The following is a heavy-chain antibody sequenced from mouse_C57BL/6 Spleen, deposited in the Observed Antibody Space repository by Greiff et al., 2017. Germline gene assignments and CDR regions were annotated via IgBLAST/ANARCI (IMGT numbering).Heavy chain of an antibody. V-gene: IGHV2-2*01. D-gene: IGHD1-1*01. CDR1: GFSLTSYG. J-gene: IGHJ3*01. Sequence: QVQLQQSGPGLVQPSQSLSITCTVSGFSLTSYGVHWVRQSPGKGLEWLGVIWSGGSTDYNAAFISRLSISKDNSKSQVFFKMNSLQADDTAIYYCARLITTVVAENWFAYWGQGTLVTVSA. CDR3: ARLITTVVAENWFAY. CDR2: IWSGGST.